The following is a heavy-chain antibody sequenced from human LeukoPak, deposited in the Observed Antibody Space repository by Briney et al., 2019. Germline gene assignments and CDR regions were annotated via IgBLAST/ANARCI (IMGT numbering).Heavy chain of an antibody. Sequence: GGSLRLSCAASGFTFSSYAMSWVRQHPAKGVEWVSAISGSGGSTYYADSVKGRFTISRDNPKNTLYLQMNSLRAEDTAVYYCGAGVVPAAAKVGYFDYWGQGTLVTVSS. CDR1: GFTFSSYA. CDR2: ISGSGGST. CDR3: GAGVVPAAAKVGYFDY. D-gene: IGHD2-2*01. V-gene: IGHV3-23*01. J-gene: IGHJ4*02.